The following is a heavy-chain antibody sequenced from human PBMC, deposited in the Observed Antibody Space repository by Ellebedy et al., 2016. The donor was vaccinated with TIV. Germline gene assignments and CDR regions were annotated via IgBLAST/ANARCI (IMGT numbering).Heavy chain of an antibody. V-gene: IGHV1-2*04. CDR2: VNPNSGGT. D-gene: IGHD1-26*01. J-gene: IGHJ4*02. CDR3: ARDGGSYSDFDY. Sequence: AASVKVSCKASGYTFTGYYMHWVRQAPGQGLEWMGSVNPNSGGTNYAQKFLGWVSMTRDTSISTAYMELSRLRSDDTAVYYCARDGGSYSDFDYWGQGTLVTVSS. CDR1: GYTFTGYY.